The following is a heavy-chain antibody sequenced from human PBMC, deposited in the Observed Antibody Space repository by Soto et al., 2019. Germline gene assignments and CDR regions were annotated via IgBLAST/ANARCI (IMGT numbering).Heavy chain of an antibody. CDR3: AKGREGMVRGVMYNRFDP. CDR2: ISYDGSNK. V-gene: IGHV3-30*18. Sequence: PGGSLRLSCADSGFTFSSYGMHWVRQASGKGLEWVAVISYDGSNKYYADSVKGRLTISRDNSKNTLYLQMNRLRAEGTAVYYCAKGREGMVRGVMYNRFDPWGQGTLVTVSS. CDR1: GFTFSSYG. J-gene: IGHJ5*02. D-gene: IGHD3-10*01.